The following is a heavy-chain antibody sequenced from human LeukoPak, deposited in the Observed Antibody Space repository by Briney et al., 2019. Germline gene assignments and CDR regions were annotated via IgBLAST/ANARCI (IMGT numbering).Heavy chain of an antibody. CDR2: IIPIFGTA. CDR3: ATTYNDYAEPFDP. J-gene: IGHJ5*02. D-gene: IGHD4-17*01. V-gene: IGHV1-69*06. Sequence: ASVKVSCKASGGTFTSYAISWVRQAPGQGLEWMGGIIPIFGTANYAQKFQGRVTITADKSTSTAYMELSSLRSEDTAVYYCATTYNDYAEPFDPWGQGTLVAVSS. CDR1: GGTFTSYA.